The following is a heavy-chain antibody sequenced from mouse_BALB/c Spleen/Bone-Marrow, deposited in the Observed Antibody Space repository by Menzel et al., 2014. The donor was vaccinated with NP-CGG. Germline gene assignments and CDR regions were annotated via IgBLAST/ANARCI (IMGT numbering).Heavy chain of an antibody. Sequence: EVQRVESGGGLVKSGGSLKLSCAASGFTFSNHGMSWVRRTPEKRLEWVATISGGGSYTFYSDSVKGRFTISRDNAKNNLYLQLSSLRSEDTALYYCARHAYYDQTEFSFVYWGQGTLVTVSA. D-gene: IGHD2-4*01. J-gene: IGHJ3*01. CDR2: ISGGGSYT. CDR1: GFTFSNHG. CDR3: ARHAYYDQTEFSFVY. V-gene: IGHV5-9-2*01.